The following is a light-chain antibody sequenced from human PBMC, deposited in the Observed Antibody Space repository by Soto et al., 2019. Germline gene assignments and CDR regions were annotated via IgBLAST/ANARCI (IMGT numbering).Light chain of an antibody. CDR2: GAS. CDR3: QQGYSSPRT. Sequence: IVWSHSPGMLSLSPGEIAALSFRASQSVSNDFLACYQQKPFQAPRLLIYGASTRATDVPDRFSGSGSGTDFTLTISSLQPEDFATYYCQQGYSSPRTFGQGTKVDIK. CDR1: QSVSNDF. J-gene: IGKJ1*01. V-gene: IGKV3-20*01.